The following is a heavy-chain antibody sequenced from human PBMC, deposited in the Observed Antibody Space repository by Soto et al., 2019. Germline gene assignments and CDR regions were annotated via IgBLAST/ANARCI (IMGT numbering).Heavy chain of an antibody. CDR3: ARDADYGDSSFDY. Sequence: EVQLVESGGGLVQPGGSLRLSCAASGFTFSSYSMNWVRQAPGKGLEWVSYISSSSSTIYYADSVKGRFTISRDNAKNSLYRQMNSLRAEDTAVYYCARDADYGDSSFDYWGQGTLVTVSS. J-gene: IGHJ4*02. D-gene: IGHD4-17*01. CDR2: ISSSSSTI. V-gene: IGHV3-48*01. CDR1: GFTFSSYS.